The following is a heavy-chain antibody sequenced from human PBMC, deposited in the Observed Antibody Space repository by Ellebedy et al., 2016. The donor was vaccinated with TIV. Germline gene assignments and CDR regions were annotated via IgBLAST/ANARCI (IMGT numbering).Heavy chain of an antibody. CDR2: IFIDSTT. Sequence: GGSLRLFCAASELTVSSNYMSWVRQAPGKGLEWVSVIFIDSTTYYADSVKGRFTISRDTSENTLYIQMNSLRAEDTAVYYCARETFNDVDLDLWGLFDIWGQGTMVTVSS. V-gene: IGHV3-66*01. J-gene: IGHJ3*02. CDR1: ELTVSSNY. D-gene: IGHD2/OR15-2a*01. CDR3: ARETFNDVDLDLWGLFDI.